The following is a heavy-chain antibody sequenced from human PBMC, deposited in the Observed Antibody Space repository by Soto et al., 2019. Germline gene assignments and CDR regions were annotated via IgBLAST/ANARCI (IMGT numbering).Heavy chain of an antibody. J-gene: IGHJ4*02. V-gene: IGHV3-73*01. Sequence: GGSLRLSCAASGFTFSDSAIHWVRQASGKGLEWVGRIRPRVNNYATAFAASVEGRFTISRDDSKNTAFLQMNSLKAEDTAVNYCTNLYYNDSSLWGQGTLVTVSS. CDR1: GFTFSDSA. D-gene: IGHD3-10*01. CDR2: IRPRVNNYAT. CDR3: TNLYYNDSSL.